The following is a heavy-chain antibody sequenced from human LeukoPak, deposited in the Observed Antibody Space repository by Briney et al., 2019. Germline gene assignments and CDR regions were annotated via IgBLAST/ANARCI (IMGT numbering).Heavy chain of an antibody. Sequence: ASVKVSCKASGYTFTSSGISWVRQATGQGLEWMGWISTYTGYSKYAQNLQGRVTMTADTSTSTAYMELSSLRSEDTAMYYCAKNSSGGYSDYWGQGTLVTVSS. CDR3: AKNSSGGYSDY. J-gene: IGHJ4*02. CDR2: ISTYTGYS. CDR1: GYTFTSSG. V-gene: IGHV1-18*01. D-gene: IGHD6-19*01.